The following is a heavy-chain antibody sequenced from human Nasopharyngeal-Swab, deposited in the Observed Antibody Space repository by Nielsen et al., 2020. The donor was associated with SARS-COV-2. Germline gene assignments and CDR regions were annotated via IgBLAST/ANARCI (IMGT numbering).Heavy chain of an antibody. CDR2: IWYDGSNK. CDR1: GFSFSTYG. CDR3: ARGSLVHAFDV. J-gene: IGHJ3*01. D-gene: IGHD3-16*01. Sequence: GESLKISCAASGFSFSTYGMHWVRQSPVKGLEWLTNIWYDGSNKYYADSVKGRFTVSRDNSKNTLFLEMDSLRVEDTAVYYCARGSLVHAFDVWGQGTEVTVSS. V-gene: IGHV3-33*01.